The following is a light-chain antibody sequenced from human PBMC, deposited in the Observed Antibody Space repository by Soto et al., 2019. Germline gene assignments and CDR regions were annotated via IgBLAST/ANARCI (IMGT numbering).Light chain of an antibody. CDR1: QSVSSS. V-gene: IGKV3-11*01. CDR2: DVS. J-gene: IGKJ4*01. Sequence: PGERATLSCRASQSVSSSVAWYQQKPGQTPRLLIYDVSNRATGIPARFSGSGSGTDFTLTVNSLEPEDFAVYYCQQRSNWPLTFGGGTKVEIK. CDR3: QQRSNWPLT.